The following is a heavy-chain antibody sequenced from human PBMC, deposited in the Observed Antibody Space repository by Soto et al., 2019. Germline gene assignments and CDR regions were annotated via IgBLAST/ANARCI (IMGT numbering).Heavy chain of an antibody. V-gene: IGHV3-23*01. J-gene: IGHJ5*02. CDR2: NSGSGGST. CDR1: GFTFSSYA. CDR3: AKAGTIFGVVMNNWFDP. Sequence: EAQLLESGGGLVQPGGSLRLSCAASGFTFSSYAMTWVRQAPGKGLEWVSTNSGSGGSTYYADSVKGRFTISSDNSKNTLYLQMNSLRAEDTAVYYCAKAGTIFGVVMNNWFDPWGQGTLVTVSS. D-gene: IGHD3-3*01.